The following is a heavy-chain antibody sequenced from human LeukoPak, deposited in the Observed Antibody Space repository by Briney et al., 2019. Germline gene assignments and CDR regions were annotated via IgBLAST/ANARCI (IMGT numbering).Heavy chain of an antibody. J-gene: IGHJ5*02. D-gene: IGHD5-12*01. Sequence: SETLSLTCTVSDASISSSYRSWIRQPPGKGLEWIGYIYISGSTNYNPSLASRVTISLDTSKNQFSLKLTSVTAADTAVYYCARLYSGRFDPWGQGTLVTVSS. CDR2: IYISGST. CDR3: ARLYSGRFDP. CDR1: DASISSSY. V-gene: IGHV4-4*09.